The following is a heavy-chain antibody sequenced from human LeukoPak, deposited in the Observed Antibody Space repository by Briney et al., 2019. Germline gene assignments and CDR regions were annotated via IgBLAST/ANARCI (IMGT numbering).Heavy chain of an antibody. D-gene: IGHD2-2*01. CDR3: ARWDIVVVTAAVFDY. Sequence: GASVKVSCKASGYTFTGYYMHWVRQAPGQGLEWMGWINPNSGGTNYAQKFQGRVTMTRDTSISTAYMELSRRRSDDTAVYYCARWDIVVVTAAVFDYWGQGTLVTASS. V-gene: IGHV1-2*02. J-gene: IGHJ4*02. CDR2: INPNSGGT. CDR1: GYTFTGYY.